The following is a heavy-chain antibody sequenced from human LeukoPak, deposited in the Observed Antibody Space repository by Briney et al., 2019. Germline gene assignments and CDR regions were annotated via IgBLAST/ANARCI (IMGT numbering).Heavy chain of an antibody. V-gene: IGHV3-48*03. D-gene: IGHD4-17*01. J-gene: IGHJ4*02. CDR2: ISSSGNTI. Sequence: GGTLRLSCAASGFTFSSYEMNWVRQAPGKGLEWVSYISSSGNTIYYADSVKGRFTISRDNSKNTLYLQMNSLRAEDTAVYYCAKVATTVTKRTNYYFDYWGQGTLVTVSS. CDR1: GFTFSSYE. CDR3: AKVATTVTKRTNYYFDY.